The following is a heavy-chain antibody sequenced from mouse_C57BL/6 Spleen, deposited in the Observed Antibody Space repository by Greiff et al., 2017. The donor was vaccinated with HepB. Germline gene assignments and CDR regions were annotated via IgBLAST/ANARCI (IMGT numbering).Heavy chain of an antibody. CDR2: IWTGGGT. J-gene: IGHJ2*01. CDR3: ARTVTTVVSYYFDY. Sequence: VQGVESGPGLVAPSQSLSITCTVSGFSLTSYAISWVRQPPGKGLEWLGVIWTGGGTNYNSALKSRLSISKDNSKSQVFLKMNSLQTDDTARYYCARTVTTVVSYYFDYWGQGTTLTVSS. CDR1: GFSLTSYA. D-gene: IGHD1-1*01. V-gene: IGHV2-9-1*01.